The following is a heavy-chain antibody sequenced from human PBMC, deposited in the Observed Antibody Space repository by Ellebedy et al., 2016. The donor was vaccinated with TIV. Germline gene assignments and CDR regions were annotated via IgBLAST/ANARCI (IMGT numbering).Heavy chain of an antibody. D-gene: IGHD3-9*01. V-gene: IGHV1-2*02. CDR1: GYTFTGYY. CDR3: ARGPSGHGDWLGAYYYYGMDV. J-gene: IGHJ6*02. Sequence: AASVKVSCKASGYTFTGYYMHWVRQAPGQGLEWMGWINPNSGGTNYAQKFQGRVTMTRDTSISTAYMELSRLRSDDTAVYYCARGPSGHGDWLGAYYYYGMDVWGQGTTVTVSS. CDR2: INPNSGGT.